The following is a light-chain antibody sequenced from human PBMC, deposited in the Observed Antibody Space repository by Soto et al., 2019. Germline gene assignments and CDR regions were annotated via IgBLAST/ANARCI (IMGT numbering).Light chain of an antibody. Sequence: DIPMTQSPSSLSASVGDRVTITCRASQSISSYLNWYQQKPGKAPKLLIYAASSLQSGVPSRFSGSGSGTDFTLPIRSLQPEDFATYYWQQSYSTPPTFGQGTKVEIK. CDR3: QQSYSTPPT. J-gene: IGKJ1*01. V-gene: IGKV1-39*01. CDR2: AAS. CDR1: QSISSY.